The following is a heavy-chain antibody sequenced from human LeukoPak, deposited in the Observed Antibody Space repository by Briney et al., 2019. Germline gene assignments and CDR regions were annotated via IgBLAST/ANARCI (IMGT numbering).Heavy chain of an antibody. D-gene: IGHD3-9*01. Sequence: GGSLRLSCAASGFTFSTHWMSWVRQAPGKGLEWVTNINPDGSEQHYVDSVMGRFIISRDNAKSSLFLQMDSLRAEDTAVYYCAREPLVFSATFDYWGQGTLVTVSS. CDR2: INPDGSEQ. J-gene: IGHJ4*02. V-gene: IGHV3-7*01. CDR1: GFTFSTHW. CDR3: AREPLVFSATFDY.